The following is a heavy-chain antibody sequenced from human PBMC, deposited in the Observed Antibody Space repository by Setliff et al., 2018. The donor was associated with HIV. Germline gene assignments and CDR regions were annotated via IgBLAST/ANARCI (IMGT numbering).Heavy chain of an antibody. CDR2: IYYSGST. CDR3: ARTRGYCSKTSCYALRGPDY. J-gene: IGHJ4*02. CDR1: GDSTSSSSSY. D-gene: IGHD2-2*01. Sequence: SETLSLTCTVSGDSTSSSSSYWGWIRQPPGKGLEWIGSIYYSGSTYYNPSLKSRVTISVDTSKNQFSLKLNSVTAADTAVYYCARTRGYCSKTSCYALRGPDYWGQGTLVTVSS. V-gene: IGHV4-39*01.